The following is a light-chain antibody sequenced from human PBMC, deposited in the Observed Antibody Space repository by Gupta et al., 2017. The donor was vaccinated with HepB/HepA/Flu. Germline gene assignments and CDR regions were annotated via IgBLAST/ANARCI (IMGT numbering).Light chain of an antibody. CDR3: PYFGDSRIT. V-gene: IGKV3-20*01. CDR1: ENVNTFY. J-gene: IGKJ5*01. CDR2: GAS. Sequence: IALTQSPGTLSLSPAETVTLSCGASENVNTFYLSWYQQKPGQAPRLLVYGASSRAADIPDRFSGVASGTDLTLTISRLEPEDFAVYYCPYFGDSRITFGQGTRLEIK.